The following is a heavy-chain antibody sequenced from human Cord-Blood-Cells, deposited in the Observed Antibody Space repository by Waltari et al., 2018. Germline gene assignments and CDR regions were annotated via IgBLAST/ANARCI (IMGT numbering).Heavy chain of an antibody. CDR3: ARVNDFWSGYYYYYYYGMDV. V-gene: IGHV4-34*01. J-gene: IGHJ6*02. Sequence: QVQLQQWGAGLLKPSETLSLTCAVYGGSFSGYYWSWIRQPPGKGLEWIGEINHSGSTNDNPSLKSRVTISVDTSKNQFSLKLSSVTAADTAVYYCARVNDFWSGYYYYYYYGMDVWGQGTTVTVSS. CDR2: INHSGST. D-gene: IGHD3-3*01. CDR1: GGSFSGYY.